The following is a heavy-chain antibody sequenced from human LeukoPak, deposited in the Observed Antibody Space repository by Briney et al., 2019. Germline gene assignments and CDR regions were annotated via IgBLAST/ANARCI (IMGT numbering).Heavy chain of an antibody. CDR2: ISAYNGNT. V-gene: IGHV1-18*01. CDR3: ARDHCSSTSCHTGNWFDP. D-gene: IGHD2-2*02. Sequence: GASVKVSCKASGYTFTSYGISWVRQAPGQGLEWMGWISAYNGNTNYAQKLQGRVTMTTDTSTSTAYMELRSLRSDDTAVYYCARDHCSSTSCHTGNWFDPWGQGALVTVSS. J-gene: IGHJ5*02. CDR1: GYTFTSYG.